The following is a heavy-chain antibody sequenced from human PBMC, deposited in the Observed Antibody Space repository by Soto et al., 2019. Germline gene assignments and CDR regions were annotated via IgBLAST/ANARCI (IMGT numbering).Heavy chain of an antibody. CDR2: ISSSSSYT. D-gene: IGHD2-2*01. CDR1: GFTFSDYY. CDR3: ARSEPPPIVVVPAARGEYYYYGMDV. Sequence: GGSLRLSCAASGFTFSDYYMSCIRQAPGKGLEWVSYISSSSSYTNYADSVKGRFTISRDNAKNSLYLQMNSLRAEDTAVYYCARSEPPPIVVVPAARGEYYYYGMDVWGQGTTVTVSS. V-gene: IGHV3-11*06. J-gene: IGHJ6*02.